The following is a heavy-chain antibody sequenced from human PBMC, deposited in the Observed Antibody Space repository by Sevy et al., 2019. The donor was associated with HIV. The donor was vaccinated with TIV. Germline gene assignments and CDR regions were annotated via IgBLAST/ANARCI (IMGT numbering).Heavy chain of an antibody. Sequence: ASVKVSCKASGYTFNSYVITWVRQAPGQGLEWMGKISGYNGDTKYGQKFQGRVTMTTDPSTSTAYMELRSLKSDDTAVYYCARAPSGTQGPGQYFQHWGQCTLVTVSS. J-gene: IGHJ1*01. V-gene: IGHV1-18*01. D-gene: IGHD1-26*01. CDR3: ARAPSGTQGPGQYFQH. CDR1: GYTFNSYV. CDR2: ISGYNGDT.